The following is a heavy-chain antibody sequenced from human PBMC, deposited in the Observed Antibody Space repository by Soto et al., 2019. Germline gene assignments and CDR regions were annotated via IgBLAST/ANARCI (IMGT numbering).Heavy chain of an antibody. CDR3: ANGETYYYDSSGYYSNGYFDY. J-gene: IGHJ4*02. V-gene: IGHV3-23*01. CDR1: GFTFSSYA. Sequence: GGSLRLSCAASGFTFSSYAMSWVRQAPGKGLEWVSAISGSGGSTYYADSVKGRFTISRDNSKNTLYLQMNSLRAEDTAVYYCANGETYYYDSSGYYSNGYFDYWGQGTLVTVSS. D-gene: IGHD3-22*01. CDR2: ISGSGGST.